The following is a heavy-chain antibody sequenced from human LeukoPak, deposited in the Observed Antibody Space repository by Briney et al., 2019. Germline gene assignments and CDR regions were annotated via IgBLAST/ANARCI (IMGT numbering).Heavy chain of an antibody. CDR2: VRSSSSYI. CDR3: ARDLPQF. J-gene: IGHJ6*02. V-gene: IGHV3-21*01. CDR1: GFTFSSYW. Sequence: GGSLRLSCAASGFTFSSYWMSWVRQVPGKGLEWVSSVRSSSSYIYYADSVKGRFTISRDNVKNSLYLQMNSLRGEDTAIYYCARDLPQFWGQGTTVTVSS.